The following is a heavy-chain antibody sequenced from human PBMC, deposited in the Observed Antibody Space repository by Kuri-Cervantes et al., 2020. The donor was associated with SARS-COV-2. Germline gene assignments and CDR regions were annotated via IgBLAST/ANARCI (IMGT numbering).Heavy chain of an antibody. J-gene: IGHJ5*02. CDR3: AKPGITMVRGVIYWFDP. V-gene: IGHV3-23*01. Sequence: GGSLRLSCAASGFTFSSYSMNWVRQAPGKGLEWVSAISGSGGSTYYTDSVKGRFTISRDNSKNTLYLQMNSLRAEDTAVYYCAKPGITMVRGVIYWFDPWGQGTLVTVSS. CDR2: ISGSGGST. D-gene: IGHD3-10*01. CDR1: GFTFSSYS.